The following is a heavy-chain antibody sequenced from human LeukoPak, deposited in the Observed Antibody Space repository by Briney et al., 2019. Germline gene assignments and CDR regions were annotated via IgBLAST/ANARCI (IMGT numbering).Heavy chain of an antibody. V-gene: IGHV1-2*02. CDR3: ARDYYGDRYFDY. D-gene: IGHD4-17*01. CDR2: INPNTGGT. J-gene: IGHJ4*02. CDR1: GHTFTAYY. Sequence: ASVKVSCKASGHTFTAYYIHWVRQAPGQGLEWMGWINPNTGGTNHAQKFQGRVTMTRDTSITTAYMELSRLRSDDTAVYYCARDYYGDRYFDYWGQGTLVTVSS.